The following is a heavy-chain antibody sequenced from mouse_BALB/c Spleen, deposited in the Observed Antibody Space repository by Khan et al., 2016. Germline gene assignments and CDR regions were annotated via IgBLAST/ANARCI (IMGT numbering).Heavy chain of an antibody. D-gene: IGHD2-2*01. Sequence: IQLVQSGPELVKPGASVKMSCKASGYTFTNYVMHWVKQKPGQGLEWIGYINPYNAGTKYNEKFKGKATLTSDRSSSTAYMELSSLTSEDSAVYCWARDSYGYDFDYWGQGTTLTVSS. CDR3: ARDSYGYDFDY. CDR2: INPYNAGT. V-gene: IGHV1S136*01. J-gene: IGHJ2*01. CDR1: GYTFTNYV.